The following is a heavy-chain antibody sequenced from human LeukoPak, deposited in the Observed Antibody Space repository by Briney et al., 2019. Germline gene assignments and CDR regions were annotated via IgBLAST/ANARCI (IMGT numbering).Heavy chain of an antibody. J-gene: IGHJ5*02. CDR3: ASLDYDFWSGYSGRFDP. Sequence: PSETLSLTCAVSGYSISSGYYWGWIRPPPGKGLEWIGSIYHSGSTYYNPSLKSRVTISVDTSKNQFSLKLSSVTAADTAVYYCASLDYDFWSGYSGRFDPWGQGTLVTVSS. V-gene: IGHV4-38-2*01. CDR2: IYHSGST. D-gene: IGHD3-3*01. CDR1: GYSISSGYY.